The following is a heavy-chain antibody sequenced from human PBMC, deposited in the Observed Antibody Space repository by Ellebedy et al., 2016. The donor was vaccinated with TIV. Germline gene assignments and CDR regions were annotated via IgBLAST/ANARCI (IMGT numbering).Heavy chain of an antibody. CDR3: ARDFQWNYDY. V-gene: IGHV3-30-3*01. CDR2: ISYDGAIA. J-gene: IGHJ4*02. CDR1: GFTFSTYA. D-gene: IGHD6-19*01. Sequence: PGGSLRLSCTASGFTFSTYAMHWVRQAPGKGLEWLGAISYDGAIAFYATSVKGRFTMSRDNSKNKLYLQMDSLRPEDTALYYCARDFQWNYDYWGQGTLVTVS.